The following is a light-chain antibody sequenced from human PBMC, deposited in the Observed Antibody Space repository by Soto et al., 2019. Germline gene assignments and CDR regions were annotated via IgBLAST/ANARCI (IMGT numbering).Light chain of an antibody. CDR1: SSDIGTYNL. CDR3: CSYAGSSTLYV. V-gene: IGLV2-23*02. Sequence: QSVLTQPASVSGSAGQSITISCTGTSSDIGTYNLVSWYQQHPGKAPKLMIYEVNKRPSGVSDRFSGSKSGNTASLTISGLQAEDEADYYCCSYAGSSTLYVFGTGTKLTVL. J-gene: IGLJ1*01. CDR2: EVN.